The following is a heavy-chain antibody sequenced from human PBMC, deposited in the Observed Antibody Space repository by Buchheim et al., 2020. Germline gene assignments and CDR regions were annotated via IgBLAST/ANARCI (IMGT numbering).Heavy chain of an antibody. CDR3: AKRYSSSPYSMDY. V-gene: IGHV3-33*06. CDR2: IWSDGSKK. CDR1: GFTFSGYA. J-gene: IGHJ4*02. Sequence: VQLVESGGGVVQPGRSLRLSCAASGFTFSGYAMHWVRQAPGKGLEWVAVIWSDGSKKFYADSVKGRFTVSRDNSKNTLSLEMNSLRAEDTALYKCAKRYSSSPYSMDYWGQGTL. D-gene: IGHD6-19*01.